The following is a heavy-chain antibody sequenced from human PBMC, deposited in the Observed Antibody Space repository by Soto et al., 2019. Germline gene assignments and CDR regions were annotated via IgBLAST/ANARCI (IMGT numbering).Heavy chain of an antibody. J-gene: IGHJ4*02. CDR3: VRDEEWLIGNL. Sequence: GGSLRLSCEASGFTISECSMNWVRQAPGKGLVWVSRINHDGSSTDYADFAKGRFTFSRDNAKDTLFLQMNDLRAEDTAVYYCVRDEEWLIGNLWGQGSLVTVSS. CDR2: INHDGSST. V-gene: IGHV3-74*01. CDR1: GFTISECS. D-gene: IGHD6-19*01.